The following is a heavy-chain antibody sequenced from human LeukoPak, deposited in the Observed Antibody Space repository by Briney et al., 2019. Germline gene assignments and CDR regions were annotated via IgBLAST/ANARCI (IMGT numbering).Heavy chain of an antibody. CDR3: ARGGGDYEDPFDI. J-gene: IGHJ3*02. Sequence: GGSLRLSCAASGFTFSSYEMNWVPQAPGKGLEWVSYISSSGSTIYYAAPVKGRFTISRDKTKNSLYLQMNSLRAEDTAVYYCARGGGDYEDPFDIWGQGTMVTVSS. CDR2: ISSSGSTI. CDR1: GFTFSSYE. V-gene: IGHV3-48*03. D-gene: IGHD4-17*01.